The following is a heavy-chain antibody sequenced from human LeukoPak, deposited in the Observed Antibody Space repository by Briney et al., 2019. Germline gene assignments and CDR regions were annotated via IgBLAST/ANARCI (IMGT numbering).Heavy chain of an antibody. J-gene: IGHJ3*02. Sequence: GGSLRLSCAASGFTFSSYAMHWVRQAPGKGLEWVAVISYDGSNKYYADSVKGRFTISRDNSKNTLYLQMNSLRAEDTAVYYCHMIAAFDIWGQGTMVTVSS. CDR3: HMIAAFDI. CDR2: ISYDGSNK. D-gene: IGHD3-22*01. CDR1: GFTFSSYA. V-gene: IGHV3-30-3*01.